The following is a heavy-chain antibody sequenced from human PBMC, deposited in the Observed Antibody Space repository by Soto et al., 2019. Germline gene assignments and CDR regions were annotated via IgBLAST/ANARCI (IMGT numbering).Heavy chain of an antibody. V-gene: IGHV1-18*01. CDR2: ISAYNGNT. D-gene: IGHD3-22*01. J-gene: IGHJ4*02. CDR3: ARTYTVEDSSGYHDY. Sequence: ASVKVSCKASGYTFTSYGISWVRQAPGQGLEWMGWISAYNGNTNYAQKLQGRVTMTTDTSTSTAYMELRSLRSDDTAVYYCARTYTVEDSSGYHDYWGQGTLVTVSS. CDR1: GYTFTSYG.